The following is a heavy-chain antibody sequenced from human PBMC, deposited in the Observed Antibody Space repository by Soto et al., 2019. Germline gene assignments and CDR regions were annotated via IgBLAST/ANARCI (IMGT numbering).Heavy chain of an antibody. J-gene: IGHJ6*02. D-gene: IGHD5-18*01. CDR2: ISGSGGST. V-gene: IGHV3-23*01. CDR3: AKTYPDTAMADYYYYYGMDV. Sequence: EVQLLESGGGLVQPGGSLRLSCAASGFTFSSYAMSWVRQAPGKGLEWVSAISGSGGSTYYADSVKGRFTISRDNSKNTLYLQMYSLRAEDTAVYYCAKTYPDTAMADYYYYYGMDVWGQGTTVTVSS. CDR1: GFTFSSYA.